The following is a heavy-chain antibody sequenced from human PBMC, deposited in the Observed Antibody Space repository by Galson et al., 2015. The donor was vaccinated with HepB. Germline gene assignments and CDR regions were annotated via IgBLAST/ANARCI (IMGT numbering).Heavy chain of an antibody. CDR3: ATRGTTWEYCSSVSCYKGFDY. CDR2: VSSSSTYI. Sequence: SLRLSCAASGFTFSSYNMNWVRQAPGKGLEWLSSVSSSSTYIFYADSVKGRFTISRGNTKNSLYLQMNSLRAEDSAVYYCATRGTTWEYCSSVSCYKGFDYWGRGTLVTVSS. J-gene: IGHJ4*02. V-gene: IGHV3-21*01. CDR1: GFTFSSYN. D-gene: IGHD2-2*02.